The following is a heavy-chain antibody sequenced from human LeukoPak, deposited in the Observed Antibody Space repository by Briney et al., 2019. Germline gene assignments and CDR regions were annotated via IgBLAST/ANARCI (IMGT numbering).Heavy chain of an antibody. CDR2: TYYRSKWYN. CDR3: ARDLPRSTYYDILTGLRYYYYYGMDV. J-gene: IGHJ6*02. CDR1: GDSVSSNSAA. Sequence: SQTLSLTCAISGDSVSSNSAAWTWNRQSPSRGLEGLGRTYYRSKWYNDYAVSVKSRITINPDTSKNQFSLQLNSVTPEDTAVYYCARDLPRSTYYDILTGLRYYYYYGMDVWGQGTTVTVSS. V-gene: IGHV6-1*01. D-gene: IGHD3-9*01.